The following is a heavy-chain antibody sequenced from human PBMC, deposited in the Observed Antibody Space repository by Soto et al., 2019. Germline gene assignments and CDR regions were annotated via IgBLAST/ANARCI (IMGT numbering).Heavy chain of an antibody. V-gene: IGHV3-74*01. CDR3: ARCPTESYYYYYYMDV. J-gene: IGHJ6*03. CDR1: AFTFSSYW. Sequence: GGSLRLSCAASAFTFSSYWMHWVRQAPGKGLVWVSLINSDGSSTNYADSVKGRFTISRDNAKNSLYLQMNSLRAEDTAVYYCARCPTESYYYYYYMDVWGKGTTVTVSS. CDR2: INSDGSST. D-gene: IGHD4-4*01.